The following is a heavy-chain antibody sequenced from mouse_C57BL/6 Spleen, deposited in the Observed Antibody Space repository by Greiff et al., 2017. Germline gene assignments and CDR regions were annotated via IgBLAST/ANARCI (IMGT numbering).Heavy chain of an antibody. CDR2: FYPGSGSI. CDR1: GYTFTEYT. Sequence: QVQLQQSGAELVKPGASVTLSCKASGYTFTEYTIHWVKQRSGQGLEWIGWFYPGSGSIKYNEKFKDKATLTADKSSSTVYMELSRLTSEDSAVYFWARHEVRGDKDYYFDYWGQGTTLTVSS. J-gene: IGHJ2*01. V-gene: IGHV1-62-2*01. CDR3: ARHEVRGDKDYYFDY.